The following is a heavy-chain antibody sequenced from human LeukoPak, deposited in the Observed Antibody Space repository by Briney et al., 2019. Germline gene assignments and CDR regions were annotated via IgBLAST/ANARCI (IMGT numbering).Heavy chain of an antibody. D-gene: IGHD3-16*02. Sequence: GRSLRLSCAASGFTFDEYAMHWVRQAPGKGLEWVSGISYSSATIGYVDSVKGRFIISRDNAKKSLYLQMNSLRDEDTAVYYCARDFFAFGGVIALLDYWGQGTLVTVSS. CDR1: GFTFDEYA. J-gene: IGHJ4*02. CDR3: ARDFFAFGGVIALLDY. V-gene: IGHV3-9*01. CDR2: ISYSSATI.